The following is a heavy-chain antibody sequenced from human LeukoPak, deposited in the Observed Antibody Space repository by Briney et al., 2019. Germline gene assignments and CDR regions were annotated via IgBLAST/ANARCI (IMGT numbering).Heavy chain of an antibody. Sequence: GRSLRLSCAASGFTFDDYAMHWVRQAPGKGLEWVSGISWNSGSIGYADSIKGRLTISRDNAKSFLYLQMNSLRAEDAAVYYCAGGQGYLIEYWGQGTLVTVSS. J-gene: IGHJ4*02. V-gene: IGHV3-9*01. CDR3: AGGQGYLIEY. CDR2: ISWNSGSI. D-gene: IGHD2-15*01. CDR1: GFTFDDYA.